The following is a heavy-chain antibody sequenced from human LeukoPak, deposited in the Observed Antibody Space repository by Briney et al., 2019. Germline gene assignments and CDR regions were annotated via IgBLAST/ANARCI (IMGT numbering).Heavy chain of an antibody. J-gene: IGHJ5*02. CDR2: INRSGST. CDR3: ARTRPLCFGAHWFGP. D-gene: IGHD3-10*01. Sequence: SETLSLTCAVYGGSFSGYYWSWIRQPPGKGLEWIGEINRSGSTNYNPSLKSRVTISVDTSKKQFSLKLSSVTAGDTAVYYCARTRPLCFGAHWFGPWGQGTLVTVSS. V-gene: IGHV4-34*01. CDR1: GGSFSGYY.